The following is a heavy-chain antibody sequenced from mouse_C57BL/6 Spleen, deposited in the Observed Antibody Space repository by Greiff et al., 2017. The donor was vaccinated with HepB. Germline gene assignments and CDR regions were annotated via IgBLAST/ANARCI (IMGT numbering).Heavy chain of an antibody. Sequence: VQLQQSGPELVKPGASVKISCKASGYAFSSSWMNWVKQRPGKGLEWIGRIYPGDGDTNYNGKFKGKATLTADKSSSTAYMQLSSLTSEDSAVYFCARSKGYDGAWFAYWGQGTLVTVSA. J-gene: IGHJ3*01. V-gene: IGHV1-82*01. CDR1: GYAFSSSW. D-gene: IGHD2-2*01. CDR3: ARSKGYDGAWFAY. CDR2: IYPGDGDT.